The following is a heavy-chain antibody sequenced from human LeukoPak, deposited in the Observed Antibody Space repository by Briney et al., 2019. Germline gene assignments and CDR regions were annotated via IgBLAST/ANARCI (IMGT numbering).Heavy chain of an antibody. Sequence: GGSLRLSCAASGFTSSSYGMHWVRQAPGKGLEWVAFIRYDGSNKYYADSVKGRFTISRDNSKNTLYLQMNSLRAEDTAVYYCAKDRLTTVVMGYLDYWGQGTLVTVSS. CDR3: AKDRLTTVVMGYLDY. CDR2: IRYDGSNK. J-gene: IGHJ4*02. V-gene: IGHV3-30*02. D-gene: IGHD4-23*01. CDR1: GFTSSSYG.